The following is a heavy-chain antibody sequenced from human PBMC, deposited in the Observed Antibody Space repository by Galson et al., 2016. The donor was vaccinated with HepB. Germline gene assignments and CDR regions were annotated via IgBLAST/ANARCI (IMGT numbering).Heavy chain of an antibody. V-gene: IGHV5-51*01. D-gene: IGHD3-22*01. CDR1: GYVFSSYW. Sequence: QSGAEVKKPGESLKISCKGEGYVFSSYWIAWVRQTPDKGLEWMGLFYPGDSEIRYSPSFQGQVTSSADKSINTAYMQWSSLKASDTAIYYCARLVSSRSPYDSGGQGTLVTVSS. J-gene: IGHJ4*02. CDR2: FYPGDSEI. CDR3: ARLVSSRSPYDS.